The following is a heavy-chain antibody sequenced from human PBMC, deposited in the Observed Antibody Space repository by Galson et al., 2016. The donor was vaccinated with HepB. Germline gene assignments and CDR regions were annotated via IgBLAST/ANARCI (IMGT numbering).Heavy chain of an antibody. CDR1: GGSISGNNW. CDR3: ASYLAQPWAGSDAFDT. V-gene: IGHV4-4*02. D-gene: IGHD5-18*01. CDR2: IYHSAIT. J-gene: IGHJ3*02. Sequence: ETLSPTCAVSGGSISGNNWWSWVRQPPGQRLEWIGEIYHSAITYYNPSPKIRATMFVDKSKNHFSLNLMSVTAADTAVYYCASYLAQPWAGSDAFDTWGQGTLVTVSS.